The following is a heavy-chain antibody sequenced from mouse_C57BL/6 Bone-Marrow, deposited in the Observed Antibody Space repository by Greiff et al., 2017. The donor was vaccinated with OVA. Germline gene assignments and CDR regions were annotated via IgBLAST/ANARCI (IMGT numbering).Heavy chain of an antibody. D-gene: IGHD1-1*01. CDR3: ARGPIYYYGSSSDAWFAY. CDR1: GYTFTGYW. Sequence: QVQLQQSGAELMKPGASVKLSCKATGYTFTGYWIEWVKQRPGHGLEWIGEILPGSGSTNYNEKFKGKATFTADTSSNTAYMQLSSLTTEDSAIYYCARGPIYYYGSSSDAWFAYWGQGTLVTVSA. V-gene: IGHV1-9*01. CDR2: ILPGSGST. J-gene: IGHJ3*01.